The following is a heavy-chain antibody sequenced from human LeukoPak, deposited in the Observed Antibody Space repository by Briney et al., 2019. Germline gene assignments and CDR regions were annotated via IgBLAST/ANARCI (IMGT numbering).Heavy chain of an antibody. J-gene: IGHJ4*02. CDR3: ARDRCSSTSCVHDY. D-gene: IGHD2-2*01. CDR1: GGSFSNYA. V-gene: IGHV1-69*13. Sequence: GASVKVSCKASGGSFSNYAFTWVRQAPGQGLEWMGGIIPIFGTANYAQKFQGRVTITADESTSTAYMELSSLRSEDTAVYYCARDRCSSTSCVHDYWGQATLVTVSS. CDR2: IIPIFGTA.